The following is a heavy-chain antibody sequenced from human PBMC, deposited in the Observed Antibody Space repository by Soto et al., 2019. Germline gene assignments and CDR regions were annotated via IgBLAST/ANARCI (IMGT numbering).Heavy chain of an antibody. CDR1: GYTFTTYY. V-gene: IGHV1-46*01. CDR2: ISPDGGRT. D-gene: IGHD6-13*01. Sequence: ASVKVSCKASGYTFTTYYMHWVRQAPGQGLEWMGIISPDGGRTSYAQKFQGRVTMTRNTSISTAYMELSSLRSEDTAVYYCARGGRFGAAAATYYYYGMDVWGQGTTVTVSS. CDR3: ARGGRFGAAAATYYYYGMDV. J-gene: IGHJ6*02.